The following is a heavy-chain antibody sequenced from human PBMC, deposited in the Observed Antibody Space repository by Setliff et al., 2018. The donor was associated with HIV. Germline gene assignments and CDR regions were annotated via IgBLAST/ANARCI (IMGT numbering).Heavy chain of an antibody. V-gene: IGHV1-2*02. Sequence: ASVKVSCKASGYIFSVYLMHWVRQAPGQGLEWMGWINPNSGDTKYAQEFQGRVTMTRDTSISTAYMDLNSLRSDDTAVYDCARVRFGYNDLTTPRHTPALGYWGQGTLVTVSS. D-gene: IGHD3-10*01. CDR1: GYIFSVYL. CDR2: INPNSGDT. CDR3: ARVRFGYNDLTTPRHTPALGY. J-gene: IGHJ4*02.